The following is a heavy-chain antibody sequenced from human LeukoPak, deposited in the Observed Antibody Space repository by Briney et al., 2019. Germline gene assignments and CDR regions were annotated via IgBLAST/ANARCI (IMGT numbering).Heavy chain of an antibody. Sequence: GRSLRLSCAASGFTFSSYGMHWVRQAPGKGLEWVAVISYDGSNKYYADSVKGRFTISRDNSKNTLYLQMNSLRAEDTAVYYCAKDEGGYSSSRYRFGAFDIWGQGTMVTVSS. D-gene: IGHD6-13*01. CDR2: ISYDGSNK. J-gene: IGHJ3*02. CDR1: GFTFSSYG. V-gene: IGHV3-30*18. CDR3: AKDEGGYSSSRYRFGAFDI.